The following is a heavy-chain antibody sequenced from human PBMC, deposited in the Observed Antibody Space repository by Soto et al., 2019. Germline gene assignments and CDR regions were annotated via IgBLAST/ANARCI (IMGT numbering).Heavy chain of an antibody. CDR1: GFSLSTSGVG. Sequence: QITLKESGPTLVKPTQTLTLTCTFSGFSLSTSGVGVGWIRQPPGKALEWLGLIYWDNDKRYSPSLKNRITITKDTPKHHVVPTMTHMDPVDTATYYCAHRDGSRWYDYFDYWGQGTLVTVSS. D-gene: IGHD6-19*01. J-gene: IGHJ4*02. CDR3: AHRDGSRWYDYFDY. V-gene: IGHV2-5*02. CDR2: IYWDNDK.